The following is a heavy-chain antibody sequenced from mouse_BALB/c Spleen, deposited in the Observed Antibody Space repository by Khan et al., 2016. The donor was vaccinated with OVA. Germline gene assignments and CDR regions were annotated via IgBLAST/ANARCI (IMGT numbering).Heavy chain of an antibody. CDR3: ARMYGGDFDY. J-gene: IGHJ2*01. Sequence: EVQLVESGPGLVKPSQSLSLTCTVTGYSITSDYARNWIRQFPGNKLEWMGFISYSGNTHYNPSLKNRISFTPDTSKNQFFLQLNSLTTEDTAKYCAARMYGGDFDYWGQGTTLTVSS. CDR2: ISYSGNT. D-gene: IGHD2-10*02. V-gene: IGHV3-2*02. CDR1: GYSITSDYA.